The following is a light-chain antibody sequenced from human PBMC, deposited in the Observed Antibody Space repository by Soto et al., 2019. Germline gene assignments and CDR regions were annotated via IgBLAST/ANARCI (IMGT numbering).Light chain of an antibody. J-gene: IGLJ3*02. CDR1: SSNIGSNI. V-gene: IGLV1-44*01. CDR3: AAWDDSLNGWL. CDR2: TDN. Sequence: QSVLTQPPSASGTPGQRVTISCSGSSSNIGSNIVNWYQHLPGTAPKXLIKTDNQRPSGVPXXFSGSKXXXXXXXXISGLQSEDEADYYCAAWDDSLNGWLFGGGTKLTVL.